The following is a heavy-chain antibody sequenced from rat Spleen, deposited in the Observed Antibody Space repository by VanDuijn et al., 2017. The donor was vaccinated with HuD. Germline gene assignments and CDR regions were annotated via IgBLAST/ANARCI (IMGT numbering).Heavy chain of an antibody. Sequence: EVQLVESGGGLVQPGKSLKVSCAASGFTFSDYYMAWVRQAPTKGLEWVASITNAAGKVYYPDSVKGRFTISRDNAKTTLYLQMDSLRSEDTATYYCASQYYGSPYFDYWGQGVMVTVSS. CDR3: ASQYYGSPYFDY. J-gene: IGHJ2*01. CDR1: GFTFSDYY. D-gene: IGHD1-7*01. V-gene: IGHV5-25*01. CDR2: ITNAAGKV.